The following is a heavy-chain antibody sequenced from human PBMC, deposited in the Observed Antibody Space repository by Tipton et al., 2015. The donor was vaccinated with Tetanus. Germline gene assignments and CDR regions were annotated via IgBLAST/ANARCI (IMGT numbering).Heavy chain of an antibody. CDR3: ARDIYSNTRAFDI. J-gene: IGHJ3*02. Sequence: TLSLTCTVSGGSISSSSHYWGWIRQPPGEGLEWIGSVYYSGGSYYNPSLESRVTISIDTSKNQFSLNLSSVTAADTAVYYCARDIYSNTRAFDIWGQGTMVTVSS. D-gene: IGHD2-2*01. CDR2: VYYSGGS. CDR1: GGSISSSSHY. V-gene: IGHV4-39*02.